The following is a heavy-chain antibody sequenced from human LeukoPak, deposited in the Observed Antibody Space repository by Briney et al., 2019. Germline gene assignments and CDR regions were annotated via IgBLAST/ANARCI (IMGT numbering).Heavy chain of an antibody. CDR2: ISGSGGST. Sequence: PGGSLRLSCAASGFTFSSYAMSWVRQAPGKGLEWVSAISGSGGSTYYADSVKGRFTISRDNSKKTLYMQMNSLRAEDTAVYYCAKDPRSGGRAWFDLWGQGTLVTVSS. J-gene: IGHJ5*02. CDR3: AKDPRSGGRAWFDL. V-gene: IGHV3-23*01. CDR1: GFTFSSYA. D-gene: IGHD2-15*01.